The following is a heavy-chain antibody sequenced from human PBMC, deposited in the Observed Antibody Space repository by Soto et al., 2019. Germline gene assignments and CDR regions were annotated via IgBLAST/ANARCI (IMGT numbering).Heavy chain of an antibody. CDR2: MNPNSGNT. D-gene: IGHD3-10*01. CDR1: GYPVTSYD. J-gene: IGHJ3*02. Sequence: QVQLVQSGAEVQKPGASVKVSCRASGYPVTSYDINWVRQATGQGLEWMGWMNPNSGNTGYAQKFQGIVTMTKNTYKSRDYMELSRLREEATALYYWEGGYVVLWFGELLAFDIWGQGTMVTVSS. CDR3: EGGYVVLWFGELLAFDI. V-gene: IGHV1-8*01.